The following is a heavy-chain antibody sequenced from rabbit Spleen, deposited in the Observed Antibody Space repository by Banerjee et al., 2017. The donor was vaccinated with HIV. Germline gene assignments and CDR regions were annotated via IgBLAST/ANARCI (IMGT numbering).Heavy chain of an antibody. CDR3: ARSFGGYNIYGYLIYRLDL. J-gene: IGHJ6*01. V-gene: IGHV1S40*01. CDR2: IYTADGST. Sequence: QSLEESGGGLVQPEGSLTLTCKASGFDFSSNSMCWVRQAPGKGLEWIACIYTADGSTYYASWAKGRFTISKTSSTTVTLQMTNLTAADTATYFCARSFGGYNIYGYLIYRLDLWGPGTLVTVS. CDR1: GFDFSSNS. D-gene: IGHD1-1*01.